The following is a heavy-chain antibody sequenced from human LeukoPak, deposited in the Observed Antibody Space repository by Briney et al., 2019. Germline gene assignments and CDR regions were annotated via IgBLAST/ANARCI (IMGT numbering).Heavy chain of an antibody. V-gene: IGHV1-24*01. CDR3: ATSRGATAMVTDYFDY. CDR2: FDPEDGET. D-gene: IGHD5-18*01. Sequence: ASVKVSFKVSGYTLTELSMHWVRQAPGKGFEWMGGFDPEDGETIYAQKFQGRVTMTEDTSTDTAYMELSSLRSEDTAVYYCATSRGATAMVTDYFDYWGQGTLVTVSS. CDR1: GYTLTELS. J-gene: IGHJ4*02.